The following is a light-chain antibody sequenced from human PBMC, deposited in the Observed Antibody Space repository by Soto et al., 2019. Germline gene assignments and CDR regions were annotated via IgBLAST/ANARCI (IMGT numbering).Light chain of an antibody. CDR3: QELSSYPRT. CDR1: QGISSY. J-gene: IGKJ1*01. Sequence: DIQLTQSPSFLSASVGDRVTITCRASQGISSYLAWYQQNPGKAPKLLIYAASTLESGVPSRFSGSGSGTEFTLTISSLQPEDSATYYCQELSSYPRTFGQGTKVEIK. CDR2: AAS. V-gene: IGKV1-9*01.